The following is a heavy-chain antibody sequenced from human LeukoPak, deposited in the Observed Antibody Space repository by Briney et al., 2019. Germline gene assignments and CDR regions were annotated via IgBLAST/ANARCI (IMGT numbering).Heavy chain of an antibody. CDR3: ARDTRIAAAGVNYYYYYYMDV. CDR2: ISSSSSTI. CDR1: GFTFSGYS. Sequence: PGGSLRLSCAASGFTFSGYSMNWVRQAPGKGLEWVSYISSSSSTIYYADSVKGRFTISRDNAKNSLYLQMNSLRAEDTAVYYCARDTRIAAAGVNYYYYYYMDVWGKGTTVTVSS. D-gene: IGHD6-13*01. J-gene: IGHJ6*03. V-gene: IGHV3-48*04.